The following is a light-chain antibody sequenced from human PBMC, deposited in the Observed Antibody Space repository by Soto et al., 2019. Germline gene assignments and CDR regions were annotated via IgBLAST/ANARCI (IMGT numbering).Light chain of an antibody. CDR3: QQYNRYPFT. V-gene: IGKV1-5*03. J-gene: IGKJ3*01. CDR1: QSISSW. Sequence: DIQMTQSPSTLSASVGDRVTITCRASQSISSWLAWYQQKPGKAPKLLIYKASSLESGVPSRFSGSGSGTEFTLTISSLQPDDCATYYCQQYNRYPFTFGPGTKVDIK. CDR2: KAS.